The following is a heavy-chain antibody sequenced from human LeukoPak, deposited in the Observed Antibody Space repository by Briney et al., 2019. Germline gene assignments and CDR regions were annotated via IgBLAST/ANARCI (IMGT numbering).Heavy chain of an antibody. CDR3: ARDRSSFSYAFDI. J-gene: IGHJ3*02. CDR2: VSTYNDDR. D-gene: IGHD6-6*01. Sequence: ASVKVSCKASGYTFTTYAIHWVRQAPGQRLEWMGWVSTYNDDRKYSPKFQGTVTITTDTSASTAYLELSSLRSEDTAVYYCARDRSSFSYAFDIWGQGTMVTVSS. CDR1: GYTFTTYA. V-gene: IGHV1-3*04.